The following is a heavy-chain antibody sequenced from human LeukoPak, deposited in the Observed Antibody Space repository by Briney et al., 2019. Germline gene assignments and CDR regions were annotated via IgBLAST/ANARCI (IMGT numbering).Heavy chain of an antibody. CDR2: IGSTTNSI. J-gene: IGHJ6*03. CDR1: GFTFSSYW. V-gene: IGHV3-48*04. D-gene: IGHD5-12*01. CDR3: ARDEYSGLYYYMDV. Sequence: PGGSLRLSCAASGFTFSSYWMSWVRQAPGKGLEWVSYIGSTTNSIYYADSVKGRFTISRDNAKKSLHLQMNSLRAEDTAVYYCARDEYSGLYYYMDVWGKGTTVTVSS.